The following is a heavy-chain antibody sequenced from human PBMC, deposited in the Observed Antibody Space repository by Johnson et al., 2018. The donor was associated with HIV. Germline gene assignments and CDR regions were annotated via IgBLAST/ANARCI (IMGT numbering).Heavy chain of an antibody. V-gene: IGHV3-30*02. CDR3: ARDFGGYYDSSGYYYEWCDAFDI. CDR2: IPYNGRNT. CDR1: GFTFIDYG. D-gene: IGHD3-22*01. Sequence: QVQLVESGGGVVQPGGSLTLSCAATGFTFIDYGMHWVRQAPGKGLDWLTFIPYNGRNTFYADSVKGRFNISRDNAKNSLYLQMNSLRAEDTAVYYCARDFGGYYDSSGYYYEWCDAFDIWGQGTMVTVSS. J-gene: IGHJ3*02.